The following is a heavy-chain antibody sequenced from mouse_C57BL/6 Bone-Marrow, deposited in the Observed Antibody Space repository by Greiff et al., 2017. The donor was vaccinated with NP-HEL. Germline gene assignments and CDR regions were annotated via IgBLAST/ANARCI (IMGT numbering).Heavy chain of an antibody. CDR1: GYTFTSYW. Sequence: QVQLQQPGAELVKPGASVKLSCKASGYTFTSYWMQWVKQRPGQGLEWIGEIDPSDSYTNYNQKFKGKATLTVDTSSSTAYMQLSSLTSEDSAVYYCARRLLRFAMDYWGQGTSVTVSS. CDR2: IDPSDSYT. D-gene: IGHD1-1*01. J-gene: IGHJ4*01. V-gene: IGHV1-50*01. CDR3: ARRLLRFAMDY.